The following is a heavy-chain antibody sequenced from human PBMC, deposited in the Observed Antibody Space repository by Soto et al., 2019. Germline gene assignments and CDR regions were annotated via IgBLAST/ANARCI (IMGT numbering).Heavy chain of an antibody. CDR2: MSYDGSNE. CDR3: AKDGSHNFDY. Sequence: QVQLVESGGGVVQPGRSLRLSCAASGFTFSHYAMHWVRQAPGKGLEWVALMSYDGSNEYYADSVKGRFTISRDNSKNTLYLQMNRLRAEDTAVYYCAKDGSHNFDYWGQGPLVTVAS. J-gene: IGHJ4*02. V-gene: IGHV3-30*18. D-gene: IGHD1-26*01. CDR1: GFTFSHYA.